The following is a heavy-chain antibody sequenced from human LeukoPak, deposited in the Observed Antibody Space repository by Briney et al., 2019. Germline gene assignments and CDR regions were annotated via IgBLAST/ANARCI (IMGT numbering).Heavy chain of an antibody. CDR1: GYTFTSYD. CDR2: MNPISGNT. CDR3: ARRYKNVVVPGYYMDV. Sequence: ASVKVSCKASGYTFTSYDINWVRQATGQGPEWMGWMNPISGNTGYAQKFQGRVTMTRNTSISTAYMELSSLTSEDTAVYYCARRYKNVVVPGYYMDVWGIGTTVTVSS. V-gene: IGHV1-8*01. D-gene: IGHD2/OR15-2a*01. J-gene: IGHJ6*03.